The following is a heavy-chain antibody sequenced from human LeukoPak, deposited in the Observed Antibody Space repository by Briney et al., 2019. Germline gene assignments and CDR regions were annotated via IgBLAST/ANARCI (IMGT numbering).Heavy chain of an antibody. V-gene: IGHV3-23*01. J-gene: IGHJ4*02. D-gene: IGHD4-11*01. CDR3: ASSLLTVTTDY. CDR1: GFTFRIYA. Sequence: PGGSLRLSCAASGFTFRIYAMNWVRQAPGKGLEWVSSIRGIDGTTYYADSVKGRFTISRDNSKNTVYLQMNSLRAEDTAVYYCASSLLTVTTDYWGQGTLVTVSS. CDR2: IRGIDGTT.